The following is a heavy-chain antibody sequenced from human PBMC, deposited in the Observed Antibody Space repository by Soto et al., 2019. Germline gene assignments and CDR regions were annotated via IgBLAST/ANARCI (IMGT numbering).Heavy chain of an antibody. Sequence: QVQLVQSGAEVKKPGASVKVSCKASGYTFTSYYMHWVRQASGQGLEWMGIINPSGGSTSYAQKCQGRVAMTRDTSTSTVNMELSSLRSEDTVVYYCARWGQWLGVDYWGQGTLVTVSS. V-gene: IGHV1-46*03. CDR1: GYTFTSYY. J-gene: IGHJ4*02. D-gene: IGHD6-19*01. CDR2: INPSGGST. CDR3: ARWGQWLGVDY.